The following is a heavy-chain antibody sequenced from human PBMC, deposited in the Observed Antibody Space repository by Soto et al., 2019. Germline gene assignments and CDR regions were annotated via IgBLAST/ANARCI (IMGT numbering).Heavy chain of an antibody. J-gene: IGHJ4*02. CDR2: IYYSGST. V-gene: IGHV4-30-4*01. CDR1: GASISSGDYY. CDR3: AREGDAVGAPFDH. D-gene: IGHD3-10*01. Sequence: QVQLQESGPGLVKPSQTLSLTCTVSGASISSGDYYWSWIRQPPGKGLEWIGYIYYSGSTYYSPSLKRRVTISVDTSKNQFSLHLRSLTAADTAVFYCAREGDAVGAPFDHWGQGTLVTVSS.